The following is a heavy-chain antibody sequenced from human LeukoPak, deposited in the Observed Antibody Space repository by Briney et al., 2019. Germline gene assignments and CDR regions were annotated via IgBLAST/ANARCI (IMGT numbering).Heavy chain of an antibody. J-gene: IGHJ4*02. Sequence: RGSPRLSCAVSGLTFSDYSMAWVRQAPGKGLFWVSGISAGGGSTYYADSVKGRFTISRDNSRNTLYLQMNSLSAEDTAVYYCAKDAAGPEYWGQGTLVTVSS. CDR3: AKDAAGPEY. V-gene: IGHV3-23*01. CDR2: ISAGGGST. CDR1: GLTFSDYS. D-gene: IGHD6-13*01.